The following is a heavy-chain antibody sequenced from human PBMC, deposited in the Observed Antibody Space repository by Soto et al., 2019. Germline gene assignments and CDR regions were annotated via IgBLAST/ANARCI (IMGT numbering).Heavy chain of an antibody. CDR3: AHVLEPTGTEAGGDSLDI. CDR2: ISYDVTNK. Sequence: GLSRRLSWFASGFTLRSFGMYRIRQAPGKGLEWEALISYDVTNKYYADSVRGRFTISRDNSKNTLYLELNTLSVEDTALYYCAHVLEPTGTEAGGDSLDICRQGTTGIV. J-gene: IGHJ3*02. CDR1: GFTLRSFG. D-gene: IGHD2-8*02. V-gene: IGHV3-30*03.